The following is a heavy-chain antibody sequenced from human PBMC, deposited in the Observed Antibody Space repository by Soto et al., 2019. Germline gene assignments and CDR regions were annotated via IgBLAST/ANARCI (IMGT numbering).Heavy chain of an antibody. Sequence: QVQLVQSGAEVKKPGSSVKVSCKASGGTFSSYAISWVRQAPGQGLEWMGGIIPIFGTANYAQKFQGRVTITADKSTSTAYMELSSLRSEDTDVYYCAREGPYCSGGSCYSVPGGMDVWGQGTTVTVSS. CDR1: GGTFSSYA. CDR2: IIPIFGTA. CDR3: AREGPYCSGGSCYSVPGGMDV. D-gene: IGHD2-15*01. J-gene: IGHJ6*02. V-gene: IGHV1-69*06.